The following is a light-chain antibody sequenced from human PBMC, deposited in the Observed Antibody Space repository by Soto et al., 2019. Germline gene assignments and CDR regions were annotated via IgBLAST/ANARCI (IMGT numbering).Light chain of an antibody. CDR3: QALDSSILVV. CDR2: QDT. CDR1: RLGEKY. J-gene: IGLJ2*01. V-gene: IGLV3-1*01. Sequence: SYELTQSPSVSVSPGQTASITCSGARLGEKYTCWYQQKPGQSPVLIIYQDTKRPSGIPERFSGSNSGNTATLTISGTQAMDEADYYCQALDSSILVVFGGGTKLTVL.